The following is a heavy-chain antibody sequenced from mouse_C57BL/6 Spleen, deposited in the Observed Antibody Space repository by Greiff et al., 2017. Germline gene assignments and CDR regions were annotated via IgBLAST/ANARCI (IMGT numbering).Heavy chain of an antibody. D-gene: IGHD2-5*01. CDR1: GYTFTSYW. J-gene: IGHJ2*01. Sequence: VQLQQPGAELVMPGASVKLSCKASGYTFTSYWMHWVKQRPGQGLEWIGEIDPSDSYTNYNQKFKGKSTLTVDKSSSTAYMQLSSLTSEDSAVYYCATYSNYLYYFDYWGQGTTLTVSS. CDR2: IDPSDSYT. CDR3: ATYSNYLYYFDY. V-gene: IGHV1-69*01.